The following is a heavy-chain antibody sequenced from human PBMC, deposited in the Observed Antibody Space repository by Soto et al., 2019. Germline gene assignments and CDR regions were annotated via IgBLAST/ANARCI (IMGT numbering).Heavy chain of an antibody. V-gene: IGHV4-34*01. Sequence: AVDGGSFVGFGWRWILQPPGKGLEWIAEINHSGSTNCSPSLKSRVTISVDTSRNQFSLKLSSVTAADTAVYYCARTVYDSSGPTFDYWGQGTLVTVHS. J-gene: IGHJ4*02. CDR2: INHSGST. CDR3: ARTVYDSSGPTFDY. D-gene: IGHD3-22*01. CDR1: GGSFVGFG.